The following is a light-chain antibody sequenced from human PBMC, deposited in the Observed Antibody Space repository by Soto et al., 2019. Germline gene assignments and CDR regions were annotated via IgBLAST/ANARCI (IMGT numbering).Light chain of an antibody. CDR1: SSNIGAGCE. J-gene: IGLJ1*01. CDR2: GNT. Sequence: QSVLTQPPSVSGAPGQRVTISCTGCSSNIGAGCEVHWYQHLPGKAPKLLIYGNTNRPSGVPDRFSGSKSGTSASLAITGLQAEAEADYYCQSYDSSLSASYVFGGGTKVTV. V-gene: IGLV1-40*01. CDR3: QSYDSSLSASYV.